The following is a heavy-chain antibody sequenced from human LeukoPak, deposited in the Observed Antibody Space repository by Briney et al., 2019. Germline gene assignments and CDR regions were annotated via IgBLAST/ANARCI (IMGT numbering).Heavy chain of an antibody. D-gene: IGHD6-13*01. V-gene: IGHV1-8*02. CDR3: ARTRKAAAGRKTSFDY. CDR2: MNPNSGNT. Sequence: ASVKVSCKASGYTFTSYGISWVRQATGQGLEWMGWMNPNSGNTGYAQKFQGRVTMTRNTSISTAYMELSSLRSEDTAVYYCARTRKAAAGRKTSFDYWGQGTLVTVSS. J-gene: IGHJ4*02. CDR1: GYTFTSYG.